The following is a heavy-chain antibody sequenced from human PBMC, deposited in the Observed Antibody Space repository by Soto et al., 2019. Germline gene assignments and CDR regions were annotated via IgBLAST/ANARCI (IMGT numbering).Heavy chain of an antibody. CDR3: ARSRLYYDFWSGYYPYYYYGMDV. Sequence: GTSMKFSCKASGYTFTGYYMHWVRQAPGQGLEWMGWINPNSGGTNYAQKFQGWVTMTRDTSISTAYMELSRLRSDDTAVYYCARSRLYYDFWSGYYPYYYYGMDVWGQGTTVTVS. CDR2: INPNSGGT. V-gene: IGHV1-2*04. J-gene: IGHJ6*02. CDR1: GYTFTGYY. D-gene: IGHD3-3*01.